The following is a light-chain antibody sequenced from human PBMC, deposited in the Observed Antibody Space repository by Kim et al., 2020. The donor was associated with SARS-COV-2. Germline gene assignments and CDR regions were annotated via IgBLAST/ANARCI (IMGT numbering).Light chain of an antibody. CDR3: QQYNNWPQT. V-gene: IGKV3-15*01. J-gene: IGKJ1*01. CDR2: GAS. CDR1: QSVNSN. Sequence: VSPAESATLACRACQSVNSNLACYQQKPGQAPRLLIYGASTRATGIPARFSGSGSGTEFTLTISSLQSEDFAVYYCQQYNNWPQTFGQGTKVDIK.